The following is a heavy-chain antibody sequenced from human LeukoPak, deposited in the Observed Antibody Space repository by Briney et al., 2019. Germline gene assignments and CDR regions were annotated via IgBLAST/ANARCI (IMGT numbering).Heavy chain of an antibody. CDR3: ATYYYGSSGYYHVDY. D-gene: IGHD3-22*01. J-gene: IGHJ4*02. CDR1: GYTFTGYY. CDR2: INPNSGGT. V-gene: IGHV1-2*02. Sequence: GASVKVSCKASGYTFTGYYMHWVRQAPGQGLEWMGWINPNSGGTNYAQKFQGRVTMTRDTSISTAYMELSRLRSDDTAVYYCATYYYGSSGYYHVDYWGQGTLVTVSS.